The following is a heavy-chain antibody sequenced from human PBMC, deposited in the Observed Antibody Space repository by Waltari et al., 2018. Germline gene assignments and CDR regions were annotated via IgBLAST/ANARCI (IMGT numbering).Heavy chain of an antibody. CDR2: IGADSGNT. V-gene: IGHV1-18*01. CDR1: GYKFINYG. D-gene: IGHD3-16*01. J-gene: IGHJ6*02. Sequence: QVQLVQSGAEVKKPGASVKVSCKASGYKFINYGISWVRQAPGQGLEWMGWIGADSGNTDYAQKFQGRVTMTTDTSTGTVYVDLRSLRSDDTAVYYCAAISGWSRGNYAMDVWGQG. CDR3: AAISGWSRGNYAMDV.